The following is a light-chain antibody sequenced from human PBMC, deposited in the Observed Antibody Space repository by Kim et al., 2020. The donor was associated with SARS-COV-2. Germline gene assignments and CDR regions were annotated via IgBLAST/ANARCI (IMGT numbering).Light chain of an antibody. Sequence: DIQMTQSRSSLSASVGDRVTITCQASQDISNYLNWYQQKPGKAPKLLIYDASNLETGVPSRFSGSGSGTDFTFTISSLQPEDIATYYCQQYDNLYTFGQGTKLEI. CDR2: DAS. CDR3: QQYDNLYT. CDR1: QDISNY. V-gene: IGKV1-33*01. J-gene: IGKJ2*01.